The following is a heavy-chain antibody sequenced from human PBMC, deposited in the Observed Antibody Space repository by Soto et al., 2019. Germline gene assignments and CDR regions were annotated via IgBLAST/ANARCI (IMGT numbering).Heavy chain of an antibody. CDR2: ISPYNGDT. CDR1: GYTFTTYG. Sequence: QVQLVQSGAEVKRPGASLKVSCKASGYTFTTYGFNWVRQAPGQGLEWMGWISPYNGDTNYAQNFQGRVTLTTDTSTSTAYMELRTLTLDDTAVYYCARTPRAQMIVLEAATRFDYWGQGTLVTVSS. V-gene: IGHV1-18*04. D-gene: IGHD2-15*01. J-gene: IGHJ4*02. CDR3: ARTPRAQMIVLEAATRFDY.